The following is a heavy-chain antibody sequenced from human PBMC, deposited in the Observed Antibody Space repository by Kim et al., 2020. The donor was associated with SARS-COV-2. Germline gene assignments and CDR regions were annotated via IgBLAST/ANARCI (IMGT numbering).Heavy chain of an antibody. Sequence: ASVKVSCKASGYTFTGYYMHWVRQAPGQGLEWMGWINPNSGGTNYAQKFQGRVTMTRDTSISTAYMELSRLRSDDTAVYYCAREEQEEYCSGGSCDGMDVWGQGTTVTVSS. D-gene: IGHD2-15*01. CDR3: AREEQEEYCSGGSCDGMDV. CDR2: INPNSGGT. CDR1: GYTFTGYY. V-gene: IGHV1-2*02. J-gene: IGHJ6*02.